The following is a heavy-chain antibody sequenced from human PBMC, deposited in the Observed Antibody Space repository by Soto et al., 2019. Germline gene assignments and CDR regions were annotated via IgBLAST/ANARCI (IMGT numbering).Heavy chain of an antibody. CDR1: GFSFSSFA. CDR3: AKDRFEDYGLDV. J-gene: IGHJ6*02. CDR2: ISYDGYFK. Sequence: QVHLVESGGGVVQPGRSLRLSCAASGFSFSSFAMPWVRQTPGKGLEWVARISYDGYFKHYGDSVKGRFTISRDSSNSTVSLQMNSLRLEDTAVYYCAKDRFEDYGLDVWGQGTMVTVSS. V-gene: IGHV3-30*18. D-gene: IGHD3-3*01.